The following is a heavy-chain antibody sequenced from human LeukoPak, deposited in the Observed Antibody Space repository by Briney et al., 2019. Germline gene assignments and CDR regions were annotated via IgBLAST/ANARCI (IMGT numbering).Heavy chain of an antibody. CDR3: ARDRLVVVPAASAQYYYGMDV. CDR2: IYYSGST. D-gene: IGHD2-2*01. V-gene: IGHV4-31*03. CDR1: GGSISSGGYY. Sequence: SQTLSLTCTVSGGSISSGGYYWSWSRQHPGKGLEWIGYIYYSGSTYYNPSLKSRVTISVDTSKNQFSLKLSSVTAADTAVYYCARDRLVVVPAASAQYYYGMDVWGQGTTVTVSS. J-gene: IGHJ6*02.